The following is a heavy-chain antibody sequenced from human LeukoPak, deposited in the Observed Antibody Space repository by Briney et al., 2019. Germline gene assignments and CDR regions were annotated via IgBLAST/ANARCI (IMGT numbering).Heavy chain of an antibody. J-gene: IGHJ4*02. CDR1: GGSISSYY. V-gene: IGHV4-59*01. D-gene: IGHD4-17*01. CDR2: IYYSGST. CDR3: ARVPPSPYGDRTTASV. Sequence: SETLSLTCTVSGGSISSYYWSWIRQPPGKGLEWIGYIYYSGSTNYNPSLKSRVTISVDTSKNQFSLKLSSVTAADTAVYYCARVPPSPYGDRTTASVWGQGTLVTVSS.